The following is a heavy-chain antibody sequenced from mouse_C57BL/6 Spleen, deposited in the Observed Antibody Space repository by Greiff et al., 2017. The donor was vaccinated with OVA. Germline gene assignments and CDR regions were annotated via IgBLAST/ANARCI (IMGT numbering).Heavy chain of an antibody. J-gene: IGHJ4*01. V-gene: IGHV1-55*01. CDR1: GYTFTSYW. CDR2: IYPGSGST. Sequence: QVQLQQPGAELVKPGASVKMSCKASGYTFTSYWITWVKQRPGQGLAWIGDIYPGSGSTNYNEKFKSKATLTVDTSSSTAYMQLSSLTSEDSAVYYCARCGTTVYGAMDYWGQGTSVTVSS. CDR3: ARCGTTVYGAMDY. D-gene: IGHD1-1*01.